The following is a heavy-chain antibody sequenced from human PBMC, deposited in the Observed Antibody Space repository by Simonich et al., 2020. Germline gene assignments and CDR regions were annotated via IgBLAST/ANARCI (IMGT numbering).Heavy chain of an antibody. D-gene: IGHD2-21*02. J-gene: IGHJ4*02. V-gene: IGHV3-30*07. CDR1: GFTFSSYA. Sequence: QVQLVESGGGVVQPGRSLRLSCAASGFTFSSYAMHWVRQAPGKGLEWVAFITYAGSNKYSADSVKGRFTSSKDNSKHTLYLQMNSRRAEDTAVYYCARDGERYCGGDCYSYFDYWGQGTLVTVSS. CDR3: ARDGERYCGGDCYSYFDY. CDR2: ITYAGSNK.